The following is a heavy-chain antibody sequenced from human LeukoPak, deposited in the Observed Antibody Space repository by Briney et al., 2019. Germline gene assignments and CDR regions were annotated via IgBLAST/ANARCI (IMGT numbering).Heavy chain of an antibody. V-gene: IGHV1-69*05. D-gene: IGHD1-26*01. J-gene: IGHJ4*02. CDR2: IIPIFGTA. Sequence: SSVKVSCMGSGGTFSSYAISWVRQAPGQGLEWMGRIIPIFGTANYAQKFQGRVTITTDESTSTAYMELSSLRSEDTAVYYCARGSGSYPTNFDYWGQGTLVTVSS. CDR3: ARGSGSYPTNFDY. CDR1: GGTFSSYA.